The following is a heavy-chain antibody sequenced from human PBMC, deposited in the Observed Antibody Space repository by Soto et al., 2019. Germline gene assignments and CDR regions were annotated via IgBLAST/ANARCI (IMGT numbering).Heavy chain of an antibody. Sequence: PSQTLSLTCAISGDSVSSNNAAWNWIRQSPSRGLEWLGRTYYRSRWYNDYAVSVESRITINPDTSKSQFSLQLNSVTPEDTAVYYCARDKHDYFNRGIGFDTWGQGILVTVSS. J-gene: IGHJ5*02. CDR1: GDSVSSNNAA. CDR3: ARDKHDYFNRGIGFDT. D-gene: IGHD4-17*01. V-gene: IGHV6-1*01. CDR2: TYYRSRWYN.